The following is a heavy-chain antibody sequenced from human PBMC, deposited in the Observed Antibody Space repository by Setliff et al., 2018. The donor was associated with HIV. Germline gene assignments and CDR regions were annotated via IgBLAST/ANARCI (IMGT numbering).Heavy chain of an antibody. J-gene: IGHJ4*02. D-gene: IGHD6-19*01. V-gene: IGHV4-61*09. Sequence: SETLSLTCTVSGASFIRSRYYWSWIRQPAGKGLEWIGHIYTTGSASYNPSLESRVTILEALSKNQFSLNLDSVTAADTAVYFCARALAGGSGWNYFDLWGPGTLVTVS. CDR2: IYTTGSA. CDR3: ARALAGGSGWNYFDL. CDR1: GASFIRSRYY.